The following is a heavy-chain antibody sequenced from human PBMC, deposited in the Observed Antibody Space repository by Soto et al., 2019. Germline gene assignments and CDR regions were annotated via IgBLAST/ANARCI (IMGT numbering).Heavy chain of an antibody. Sequence: QVQLVQSGAEVKKPGASVKVSCKASGYTFTSYAMHWVRQAPGQRLEWMGWINAGNGNTKYSQKFQGRVTITRDTSGSTAYMELSSLRSEDTAVYYCARSPSRHDYIWGSYRWDNWFDPWGQGTLVTVSS. CDR2: INAGNGNT. CDR1: GYTFTSYA. CDR3: ARSPSRHDYIWGSYRWDNWFDP. D-gene: IGHD3-16*02. V-gene: IGHV1-3*01. J-gene: IGHJ5*02.